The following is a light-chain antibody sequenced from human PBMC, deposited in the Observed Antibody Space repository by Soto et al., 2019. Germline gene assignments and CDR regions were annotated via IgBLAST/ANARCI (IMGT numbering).Light chain of an antibody. J-gene: IGLJ1*01. CDR2: EVR. CDR3: SSYASSSSDA. V-gene: IGLV2-14*01. Sequence: QSALTQPASVSGSPGQSITISCTGTSSDVGGYNHVSWDQQHPGKAPKLIIFEVRNRPSGVSDRFSASKSGNTASLTISGLQTEDEAVYYCSSYASSSSDAFGTGTKLTVL. CDR1: SSDVGGYNH.